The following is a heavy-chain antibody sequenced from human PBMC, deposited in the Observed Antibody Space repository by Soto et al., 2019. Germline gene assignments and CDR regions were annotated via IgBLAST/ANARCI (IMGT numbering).Heavy chain of an antibody. CDR1: GFSFSNYW. V-gene: IGHV3-7*01. CDR2: IKKDGSEK. CDR3: VRGMADVTGPIDF. Sequence: GGSLRLSCVASGFSFSNYWITWVRQAPGKGLEWVANIKKDGSEKFYVDSLAGRFTISRDNAKNSLYLQMNGLRAEDTAVYYCVRGMADVTGPIDFWGQGTLVAVSS. D-gene: IGHD3-16*01. J-gene: IGHJ4*02.